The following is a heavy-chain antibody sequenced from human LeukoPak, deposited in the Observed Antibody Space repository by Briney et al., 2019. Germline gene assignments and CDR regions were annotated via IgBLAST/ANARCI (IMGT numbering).Heavy chain of an antibody. D-gene: IGHD6-6*01. Sequence: GRSLRLSCAASGFTFDDYAMHWVRQAPGKGLEWVSGISWNSGSIGYADSVKGRFTISRDNAKNSLYLQMNSLRAEDMALYYCAKGLYSSSFPAFFDYWGQGTLVTVSS. CDR2: ISWNSGSI. CDR3: AKGLYSSSFPAFFDY. V-gene: IGHV3-9*03. CDR1: GFTFDDYA. J-gene: IGHJ4*02.